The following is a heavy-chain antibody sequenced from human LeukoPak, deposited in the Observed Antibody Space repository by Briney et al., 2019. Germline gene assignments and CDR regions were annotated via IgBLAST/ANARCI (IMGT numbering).Heavy chain of an antibody. CDR2: IIPIFGTA. J-gene: IGHJ4*02. Sequence: ASVKLSCNASGGTFSSYANSWIRHAPGQGLEWMGGIIPIFGTANYAQKFQGRVTITADESTSTAYMELSSLRSEDTAVYYCARDQGGCDVAGLNYWGQGTLVTVSS. D-gene: IGHD6-19*01. CDR1: GGTFSSYA. CDR3: ARDQGGCDVAGLNY. V-gene: IGHV1-69*13.